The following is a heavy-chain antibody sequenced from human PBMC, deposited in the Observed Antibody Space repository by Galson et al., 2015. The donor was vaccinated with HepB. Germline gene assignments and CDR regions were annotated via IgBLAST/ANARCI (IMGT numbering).Heavy chain of an antibody. D-gene: IGHD1-26*01. V-gene: IGHV3-33*01. J-gene: IGHJ6*03. CDR1: GFTFSSSG. CDR2: IWYDGSNT. CDR3: ARDGRSGSYSGPYYYYYYMDV. Sequence: SLRLSCAASGFTFSSSGMHWVRQAPGKGLEWVAVIWYDGSNTYYPDSVRGRFTISRDSSMNTLYLEMNSLRAEATAVYYCARDGRSGSYSGPYYYYYYMDVWGRGTTVTVSS.